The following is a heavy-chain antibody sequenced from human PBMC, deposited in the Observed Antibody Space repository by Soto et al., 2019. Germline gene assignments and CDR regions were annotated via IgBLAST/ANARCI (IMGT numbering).Heavy chain of an antibody. J-gene: IGHJ4*02. CDR1: GGTFSSYA. D-gene: IGHD1-26*01. CDR2: IIPIFGTA. CDR3: ASPPVGAAEAYFDF. Sequence: QVQLVQSGAEVKKPGSSVKVSSKASGGTFSSYAISWVRQAPGQGLEWMGGIIPIFGTANYAQKFQGRVPITADQSTSTAYMELSSLRAEDPAVYYCASPPVGAAEAYFDFWGPGTLVTVFS. V-gene: IGHV1-69*12.